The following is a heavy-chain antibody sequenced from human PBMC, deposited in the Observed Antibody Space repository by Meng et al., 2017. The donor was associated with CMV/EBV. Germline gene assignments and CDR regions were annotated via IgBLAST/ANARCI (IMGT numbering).Heavy chain of an antibody. CDR3: ARDRTMVRGVTGY. CDR2: ISAYNGNT. V-gene: IGHV1-18*01. Sequence: QVEVVLSGAEVMRPGASVKVSVKASGYTFTSYGISRVRQAPGQGLEWMGWISAYNGNTNYAQKLQGRVTMTTDTSTSTAYMELRSLRSDDTAVYYCARDRTMVRGVTGYWGQGTLVTVSS. CDR1: GYTFTSYG. J-gene: IGHJ4*02. D-gene: IGHD3-10*01.